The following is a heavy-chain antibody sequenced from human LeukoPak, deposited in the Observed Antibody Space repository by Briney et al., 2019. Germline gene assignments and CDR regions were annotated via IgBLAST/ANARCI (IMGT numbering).Heavy chain of an antibody. J-gene: IGHJ4*02. V-gene: IGHV1-18*01. CDR1: GYTFTSYS. D-gene: IGHD2-2*02. CDR3: ASWAGYCSSANCYTTSLDY. Sequence: ASVKVSCKASGYTFTSYSITWVRQAPGQGLEWMGWISTYNGNTNYAQKLQDRVTMTTETSTSTAYMELRSLRSDDTAVYYCASWAGYCSSANCYTTSLDYWGQGTLVSVSS. CDR2: ISTYNGNT.